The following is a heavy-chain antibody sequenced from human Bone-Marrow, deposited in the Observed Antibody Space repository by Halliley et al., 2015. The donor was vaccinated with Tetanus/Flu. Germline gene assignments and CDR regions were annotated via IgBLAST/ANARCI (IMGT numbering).Heavy chain of an antibody. V-gene: IGHV4-59*01. J-gene: IGHJ4*02. D-gene: IGHD6-19*01. Sequence: KGLGWIGVLSNTGTTTYNPPLKGRAPISRDTSKNQFSLKLTSVTAAATAVYYCTPGAGWLPDYWGQGALVTVSS. CDR3: TPGAGWLPDY. CDR2: LSNTGTT.